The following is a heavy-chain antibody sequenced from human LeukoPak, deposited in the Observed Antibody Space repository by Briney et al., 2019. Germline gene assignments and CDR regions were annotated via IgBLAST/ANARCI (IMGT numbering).Heavy chain of an antibody. V-gene: IGHV3-48*01. CDR3: ARDGWFGDYNWFDP. CDR2: ISSASNTI. J-gene: IGHJ5*02. CDR1: GFTFSSYS. Sequence: GESQRLSCAASGFTFSSYSMNWVRQAPGKGLEWISYISSASNTIYYADSVKGRFTISRDNAKNSVYLQMNSLRAEDTAMYYCARDGWFGDYNWFDPWGQGTLVTVSS. D-gene: IGHD3-10*01.